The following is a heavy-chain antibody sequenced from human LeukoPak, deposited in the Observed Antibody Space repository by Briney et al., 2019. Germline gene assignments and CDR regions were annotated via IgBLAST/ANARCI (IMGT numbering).Heavy chain of an antibody. J-gene: IGHJ4*02. CDR2: TYYRSKWYN. D-gene: IGHD2-21*02. CDR3: ARQTAYFDS. Sequence: SQTLSLTCAISGDSVSSNSVAWNWIRQSPWRGLEWLGRTYYRSKWYNHYAVSVESRITINPDTSKNQFSLQLTSVTPEDAAVYYCARQTAYFDSWGQGTLVTVSS. CDR1: GDSVSSNSVA. V-gene: IGHV6-1*01.